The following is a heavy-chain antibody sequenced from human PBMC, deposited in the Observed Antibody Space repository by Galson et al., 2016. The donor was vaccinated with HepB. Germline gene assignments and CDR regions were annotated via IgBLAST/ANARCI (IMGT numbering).Heavy chain of an antibody. CDR3: AREAAPGDDYSLAY. CDR2: ISPNSGGT. V-gene: IGHV1-2*02. D-gene: IGHD4-11*01. Sequence: SVKVSCKASKYTFTVYYIHWVRQAPGQGLEWMGWISPNSGGTNYAQKFQGRVTMTRDTSITTAYMELSSLRPDDTAVYYCAREAAPGDDYSLAYWGQGTRVTV. CDR1: KYTFTVYY. J-gene: IGHJ4*02.